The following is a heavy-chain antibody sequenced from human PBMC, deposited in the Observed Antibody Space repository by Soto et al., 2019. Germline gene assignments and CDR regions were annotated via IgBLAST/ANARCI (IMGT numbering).Heavy chain of an antibody. D-gene: IGHD3-16*02. CDR2: ISAYNVNT. V-gene: IGHV1-18*01. CDR3: AREGPDIWGSYRHPYRRSEPFDI. CDR1: GYTFTSYG. Sequence: QVQLVQSGAEVKKPGASVKVSCKASGYTFTSYGISWVRQAPGQGLEWMGWISAYNVNTNYAKKLQGRVTRTTHTTTITAYMGLRSLVSHDTAVYYCAREGPDIWGSYRHPYRRSEPFDIWGQGTIVTVSS. J-gene: IGHJ3*02.